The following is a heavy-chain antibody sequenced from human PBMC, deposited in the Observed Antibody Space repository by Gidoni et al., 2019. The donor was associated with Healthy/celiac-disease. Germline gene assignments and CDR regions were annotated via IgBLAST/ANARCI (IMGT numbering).Heavy chain of an antibody. CDR3: ARGFGDIVVVPAARGGAFDI. D-gene: IGHD2-2*01. CDR2: INHSGST. CDR1: GGSFSGYY. V-gene: IGHV4-34*01. J-gene: IGHJ3*02. Sequence: QVQLQQWGAGLLKPSETLSLTCAVYGGSFSGYYWSWIRQPPGKGLEWIGEINHSGSTNYNPSIKSRVTISVDTSKNQFSLKLSSVTAADTAVYYCARGFGDIVVVPAARGGAFDIGGQGTMVTVSS.